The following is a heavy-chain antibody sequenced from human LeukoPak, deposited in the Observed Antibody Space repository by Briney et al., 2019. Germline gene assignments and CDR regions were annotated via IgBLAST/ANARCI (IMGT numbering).Heavy chain of an antibody. CDR1: GYTFTGYY. V-gene: IGHV1-2*02. CDR3: ARVPGNSYGGYYYYMDV. CDR2: INPNSGGT. Sequence: GASVKVSCKASGYTFTGYYMHWVRQAPGQGLEWMGWINPNSGGTNYAQKFQGRVTMTRDTSISTAYMELSRLRSDDTAVYYCARVPGNSYGGYYYYMDVWGKGTTVTISS. D-gene: IGHD5-18*01. J-gene: IGHJ6*03.